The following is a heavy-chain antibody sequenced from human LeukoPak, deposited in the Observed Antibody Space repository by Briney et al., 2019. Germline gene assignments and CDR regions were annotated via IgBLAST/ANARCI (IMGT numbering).Heavy chain of an antibody. CDR2: INPNSGGT. D-gene: IGHD2-2*01. CDR1: GYTLTGYY. Sequence: GASVKVSCKAAGYTLTGYYMHWVRQAPGQGLEWMGWINPNSGGTSYAQKFQGRVTMTRDTSISTAYTELSRLRSDDTAVYYCARGRCSSRSCYLFDYWGQGTLVTVSS. J-gene: IGHJ4*02. CDR3: ARGRCSSRSCYLFDY. V-gene: IGHV1-2*02.